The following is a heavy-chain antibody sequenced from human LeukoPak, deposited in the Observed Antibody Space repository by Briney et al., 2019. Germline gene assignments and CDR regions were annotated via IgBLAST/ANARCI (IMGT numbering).Heavy chain of an antibody. CDR3: ATDMTMVTTGLDH. D-gene: IGHD4-17*01. CDR1: GGSISSSSYY. V-gene: IGHV4-39*01. CDR2: IYYSGST. Sequence: PSETLSLTCTVSGGSISSSSYYWGWIRQPPGKGLEWIGSIYYSGSTYYNPSLKSRVTISVDTSKNQFSLKLSSVTAADTAVYYCATDMTMVTTGLDHWGQGTLVTVSS. J-gene: IGHJ4*02.